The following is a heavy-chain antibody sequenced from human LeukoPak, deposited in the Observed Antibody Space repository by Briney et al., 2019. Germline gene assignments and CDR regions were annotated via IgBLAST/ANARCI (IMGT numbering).Heavy chain of an antibody. J-gene: IGHJ4*02. CDR1: GFTFSSYS. V-gene: IGHV3-21*01. CDR3: ARGIAARPGY. D-gene: IGHD6-6*01. Sequence: GGSLRLSCAASGFTFSSYSMNWVRQAPGKGLEWVSSISSSSSYIYYADSVKGRFTISRGNAKNSLYLQMNSLGAEDTAVYYCARGIAARPGYWGQGTLVTVSS. CDR2: ISSSSSYI.